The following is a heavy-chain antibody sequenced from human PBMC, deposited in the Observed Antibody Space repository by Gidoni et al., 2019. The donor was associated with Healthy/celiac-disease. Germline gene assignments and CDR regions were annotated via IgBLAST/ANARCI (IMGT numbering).Heavy chain of an antibody. D-gene: IGHD3-10*01. CDR1: GGSFSGEY. V-gene: IGHV4-34*01. CDR3: ARGYELAGTVPFDY. Sequence: QVQLQQWGAGLLKPWETLSLACAGYGGSFSGEYWGWIRQPPGKGLEWIGEIKHSGSTNYNPSLKGRVTISVDTSKNQFSLKLSSVTAADTAVYYCARGYELAGTVPFDYWGQGTLVTVSS. CDR2: IKHSGST. J-gene: IGHJ4*02.